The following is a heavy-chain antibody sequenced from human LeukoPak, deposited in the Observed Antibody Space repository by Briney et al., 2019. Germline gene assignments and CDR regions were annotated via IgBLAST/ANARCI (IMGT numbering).Heavy chain of an antibody. CDR3: AGGSRRDGYDY. J-gene: IGHJ4*02. CDR2: IYDNGDA. D-gene: IGHD5-24*01. CDR1: GFTVSSNY. V-gene: IGHV3-53*04. Sequence: GGSLRLSCAASGFTVSSNYMSWVRQAPGKGLEWVSVIYDNGDAYSADSAKGRFTISRHNSKNTLYLQMNSLRPEDTAVYYCAGGSRRDGYDYWGQGTLVTVS.